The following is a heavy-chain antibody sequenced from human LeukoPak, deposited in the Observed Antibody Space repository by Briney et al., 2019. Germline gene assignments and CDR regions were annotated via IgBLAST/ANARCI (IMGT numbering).Heavy chain of an antibody. D-gene: IGHD6-19*01. CDR3: AKDWEAVSGTPTAIDY. CDR1: GFTFSRYA. Sequence: RGSLRLSCGASGFTFSRYAMSWVRQAPGKGLEWVSGISGTNGNTYYADSVKGRFTISRDNSKNTVYLQMNSLRAEDTALYYCAKDWEAVSGTPTAIDYWGRGTLVTVSS. CDR2: ISGTNGNT. J-gene: IGHJ4*02. V-gene: IGHV3-23*01.